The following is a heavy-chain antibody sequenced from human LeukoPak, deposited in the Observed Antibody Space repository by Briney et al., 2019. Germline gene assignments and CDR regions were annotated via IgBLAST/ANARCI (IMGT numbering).Heavy chain of an antibody. CDR1: GGSFSGYY. CDR2: INHSGST. V-gene: IGHV4-34*01. D-gene: IGHD4-17*01. Sequence: PSETLSLTCAVYGGSFSGYYWSWIRQPPGKGLEWIGEINHSGSTNYNPSLKSRVTISVDTSKNQFSLKLSSVTAADTAVYYCAKVWASSTVLNYYYYYYMDVWGKGTTVTISS. CDR3: AKVWASSTVLNYYYYYYMDV. J-gene: IGHJ6*03.